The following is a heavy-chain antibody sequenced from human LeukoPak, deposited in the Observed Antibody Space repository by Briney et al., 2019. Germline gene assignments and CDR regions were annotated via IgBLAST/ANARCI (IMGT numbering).Heavy chain of an antibody. Sequence: PGGSLRLSCAASGFTFRNYGMHWVRQAPGKGLEWVAIIWYDGNNKYYANSVKGRFTISRDNSKNTLYLQMNSLRTEDTAVYYCAKDGLDSNNYYYHYMDVWGKGTTVTVSS. V-gene: IGHV3-30*02. J-gene: IGHJ6*03. CDR3: AKDGLDSNNYYYHYMDV. CDR2: IWYDGNNK. D-gene: IGHD4-11*01. CDR1: GFTFRNYG.